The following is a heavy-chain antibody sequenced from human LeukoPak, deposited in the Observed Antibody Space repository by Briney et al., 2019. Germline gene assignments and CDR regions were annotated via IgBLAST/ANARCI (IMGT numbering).Heavy chain of an antibody. Sequence: SETLSLTCTISSGSTGSFYWSWIRQPPGKGLEWIGYINFSGSTKSNSALESRVTISMDTSKNQFSLKLNSVTAADTAVYYCTRGGSADPFEHWGQGTLVTVSS. CDR3: TRGGSADPFEH. V-gene: IGHV4-59*08. D-gene: IGHD1-26*01. CDR2: INFSGST. J-gene: IGHJ4*02. CDR1: SGSTGSFY.